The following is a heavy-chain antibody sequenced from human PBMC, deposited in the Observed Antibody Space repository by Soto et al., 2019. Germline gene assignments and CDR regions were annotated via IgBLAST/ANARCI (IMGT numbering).Heavy chain of an antibody. Sequence: QVQLVQSGAEVKKPGSSVKVSCEASGGTFSSYPINWVRQAPGQGLEWMGGIIPFFGTSNYAQKFQGRVTITADDSTSTAFMEVRSLRFEDPGRYHCARVGHNPHHRMAGWGQGTTVTVSS. D-gene: IGHD1-26*01. J-gene: IGHJ6*01. V-gene: IGHV1-69*01. CDR1: GGTFSSYP. CDR2: IIPFFGTS. CDR3: ARVGHNPHHRMAG.